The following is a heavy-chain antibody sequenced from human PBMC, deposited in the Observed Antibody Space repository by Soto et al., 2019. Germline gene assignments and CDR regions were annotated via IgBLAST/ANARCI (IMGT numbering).Heavy chain of an antibody. CDR2: IYWDDDK. CDR1: GFSLSTSGVG. J-gene: IGHJ5*02. D-gene: IGHD3-16*01. Sequence: SGPTLVNPTQTLTLTCTFSGFSLSTSGVGVGWIRQPPGKALEWPALIYWDDDKRYSPSLKSRLTITKDTSKNQVVLTMTNMDPVDTATYYCAHRRGGPRRVWFDPWGQGTLVTVSS. CDR3: AHRRGGPRRVWFDP. V-gene: IGHV2-5*02.